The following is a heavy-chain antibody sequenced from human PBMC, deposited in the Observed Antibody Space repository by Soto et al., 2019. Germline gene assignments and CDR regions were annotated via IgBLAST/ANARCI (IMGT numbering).Heavy chain of an antibody. CDR3: ATMGTPVTGLYYFDY. J-gene: IGHJ4*02. CDR2: ISYSGTT. CDR1: AGSNMSAVFH. D-gene: IGHD4-17*01. V-gene: IGHV4-30-4*01. Sequence: PSGAQSVLRTVFAGSNMSAVFHLRTSYEPNEKGLEWIGFISYSGTTHYSASLRSRVSISVDTSKNQFSLDLSSVTAADTAVYYCATMGTPVTGLYYFDYWGQGTLVTVS.